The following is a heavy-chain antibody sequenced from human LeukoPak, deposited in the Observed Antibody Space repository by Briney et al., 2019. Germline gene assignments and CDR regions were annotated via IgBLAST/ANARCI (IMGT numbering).Heavy chain of an antibody. CDR3: ARDSSGGNWFDP. Sequence: ASVKVSCKASGYTFTGYHIHWVRQAPGQGLEWVGRINPNSGGTNYAQKFQGRVTMTRDTSITTAYMELSRLRSDDTAVYFCARDSSGGNWFDPWGQGALVTVSS. CDR2: INPNSGGT. CDR1: GYTFTGYH. J-gene: IGHJ5*02. D-gene: IGHD1-26*01. V-gene: IGHV1-2*06.